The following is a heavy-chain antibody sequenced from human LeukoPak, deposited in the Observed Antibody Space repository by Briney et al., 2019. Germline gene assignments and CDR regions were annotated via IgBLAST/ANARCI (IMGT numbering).Heavy chain of an antibody. CDR1: GFTFSSYA. V-gene: IGHV3-30-3*01. D-gene: IGHD2-21*02. CDR3: ARDGVVVTAINAFDI. J-gene: IGHJ3*02. CDR2: ISYDGSNK. Sequence: GGSLRLSCAASGFTFSSYAMHWVRQAPGKGLEWVAVISYDGSNKYYADSVKGRFTISRDNSKNTLYLQMNSLRAEDTAVYYCARDGVVVTAINAFDIWGQGTMVTVSS.